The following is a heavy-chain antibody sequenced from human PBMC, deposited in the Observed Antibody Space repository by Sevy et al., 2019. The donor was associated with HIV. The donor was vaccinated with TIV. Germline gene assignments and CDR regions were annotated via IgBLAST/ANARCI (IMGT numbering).Heavy chain of an antibody. J-gene: IGHJ5*02. CDR1: GYTLTKLS. Sequence: ASVKVSCKVSGYTLTKLSIHWVRQAPGKGLEWMGDFDPQDGETIYAERFQGRLTMTVDTSTDTAYMELSSLTSEDTAVYYCATVGLRYYSGASSYQGDWFDPWGQGTLVTVS. CDR3: ATVGLRYYSGASSYQGDWFDP. V-gene: IGHV1-24*01. CDR2: FDPQDGET. D-gene: IGHD2-15*01.